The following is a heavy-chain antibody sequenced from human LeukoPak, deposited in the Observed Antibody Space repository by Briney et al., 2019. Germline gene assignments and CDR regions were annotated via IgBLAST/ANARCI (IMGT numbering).Heavy chain of an antibody. Sequence: GGSLRLSCAASGFTFSSYWMHWVRQAPGKGLVWVSRISSDGSSTSYADSVKGRFTISRDNAKNTLYLQMNSLRAEDTAVYYCARDHNPLKRTTGTTGYFDYWGQGTLVTVSS. J-gene: IGHJ4*02. CDR2: ISSDGSST. CDR1: GFTFSSYW. D-gene: IGHD1-1*01. CDR3: ARDHNPLKRTTGTTGYFDY. V-gene: IGHV3-74*01.